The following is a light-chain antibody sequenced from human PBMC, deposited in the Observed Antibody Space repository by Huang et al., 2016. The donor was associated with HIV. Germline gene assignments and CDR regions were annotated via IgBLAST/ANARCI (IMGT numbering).Light chain of an antibody. CDR2: DAS. CDR1: HNVSNY. V-gene: IGKV3-11*01. CDR3: QQRSNWPPLT. J-gene: IGKJ4*01. Sequence: EIVLTQFPATLSLSPGERAILSCRASHNVSNYLAWYQEKPGQAPRFLIYDASRRAADIPARCSGSGSGTDFTLTISSLEPEDFGIYHCQQRSNWPPLTFGGGTKVEI.